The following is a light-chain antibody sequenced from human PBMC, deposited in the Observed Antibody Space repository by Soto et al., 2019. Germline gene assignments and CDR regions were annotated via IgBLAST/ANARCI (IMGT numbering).Light chain of an antibody. CDR2: NAS. V-gene: IGKV3-20*01. J-gene: IGKJ1*01. CDR3: QQYGYT. CDR1: QSVSSSY. Sequence: ASQSVSSSYLAWYQQKPAQAPRLLIYNASARATGIPARFSGSGSGTDFTLTISRLEPEDFAVYYCQQYGYTFGQGTKVDI.